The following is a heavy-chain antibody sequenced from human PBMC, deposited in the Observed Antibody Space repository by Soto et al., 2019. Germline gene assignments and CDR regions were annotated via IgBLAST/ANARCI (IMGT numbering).Heavy chain of an antibody. V-gene: IGHV3-7*01. Sequence: EVQLVESGGGLVQPGGSLRLSCAASGFTFSRYWMSWVRQAPGKGLEWVANIKQDGSDKNYVDSVKGRFTISRDNAKNSLHLQMNSLRAEDTAVYYCATFLVATVPDSFDIWGQGTMVTVSS. D-gene: IGHD5-12*01. J-gene: IGHJ3*02. CDR1: GFTFSRYW. CDR3: ATFLVATVPDSFDI. CDR2: IKQDGSDK.